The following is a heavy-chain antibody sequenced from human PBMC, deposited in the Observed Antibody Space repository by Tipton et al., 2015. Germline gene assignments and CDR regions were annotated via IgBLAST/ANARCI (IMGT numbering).Heavy chain of an antibody. CDR1: GGSISSSSYY. Sequence: TLSLTCTVSGGSISSSSYYWAWTRQPPGKGLEWIGSLYFSGSTYYNPSLKSRVTISIDRFKNQFSLKLSSVTAADTAVYYCASPSLPHDRGDYYFQSWGQGSLVTVSS. D-gene: IGHD2-21*02. V-gene: IGHV4-39*01. CDR2: LYFSGST. J-gene: IGHJ4*02. CDR3: ASPSLPHDRGDYYFQS.